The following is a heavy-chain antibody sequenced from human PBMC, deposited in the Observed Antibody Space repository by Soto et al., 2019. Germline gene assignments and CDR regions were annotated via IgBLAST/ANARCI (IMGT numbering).Heavy chain of an antibody. J-gene: IGHJ4*02. CDR2: ISYDGTNK. V-gene: IGHV3-30-3*01. CDR3: ARDPKTSGGQHWAFNYFDS. D-gene: IGHD7-27*01. CDR1: GFTFSDYA. Sequence: GGSLRLSCTASGFTFSDYAMHWVRQAPGKGPEWVALISYDGTNKFYADSVKGRFTISRDNSKSTLYLQVDSLRPEDAAVYYCARDPKTSGGQHWAFNYFDSWGQGTLVTVSS.